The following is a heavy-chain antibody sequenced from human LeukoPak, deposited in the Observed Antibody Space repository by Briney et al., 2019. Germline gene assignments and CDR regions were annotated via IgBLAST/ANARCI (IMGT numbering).Heavy chain of an antibody. Sequence: GGSLRLSCAASGFTFRSNAMSWVRQAPGKGLEWVSVITGNGGSTYYADSVKGRFTISRDNSKNTLSLQMNSLRAEDTAVYYGAKDAVAPGSGGDYFDYWGQGTLVTVSS. CDR2: ITGNGGST. J-gene: IGHJ4*02. CDR3: AKDAVAPGSGGDYFDY. CDR1: GFTFRSNA. V-gene: IGHV3-23*01. D-gene: IGHD3-10*01.